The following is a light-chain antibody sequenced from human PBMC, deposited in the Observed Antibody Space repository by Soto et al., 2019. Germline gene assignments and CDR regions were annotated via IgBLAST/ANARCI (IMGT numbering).Light chain of an antibody. Sequence: EIVLTQSPGTLSLAPGERATLSCRASQSISSAYLAWYQQKPGQAPRLLIYGASIRATGIPDRFSGSGSGTDFTFTISRLEPEDFAVYFCQQYVSSWTFGQGTKVEIK. J-gene: IGKJ1*01. CDR2: GAS. CDR3: QQYVSSWT. CDR1: QSISSAY. V-gene: IGKV3-20*01.